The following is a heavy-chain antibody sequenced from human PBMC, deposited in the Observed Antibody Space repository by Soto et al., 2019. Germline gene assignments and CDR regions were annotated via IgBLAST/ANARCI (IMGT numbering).Heavy chain of an antibody. CDR1: GYTLTSYA. CDR2: INSYNHNT. Sequence: ASVKVSCKASGYTLTSYAINWVRQAPGQGLERMGWINSYNHNTKFAQKFQGRVSMTTDTSTNTAYMELRSLRSDDTAVYYCARLPRFLEWLSSVYYYAMDVWGQGTTVTVSS. CDR3: ARLPRFLEWLSSVYYYAMDV. J-gene: IGHJ6*02. V-gene: IGHV1-18*01. D-gene: IGHD3-3*01.